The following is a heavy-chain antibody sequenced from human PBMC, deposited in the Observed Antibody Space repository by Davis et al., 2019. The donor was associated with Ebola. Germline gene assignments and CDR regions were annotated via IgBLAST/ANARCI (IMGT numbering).Heavy chain of an antibody. Sequence: PSETLSLTCTVSGGSISSYYWSWIRQPPGKGLEWIGYIYYSGSTNYNPSLKSRVTISVDTSKNQFSLKLSSVTAADTAVYYCAGSSWYGTTGYWGQGTLVTVSS. J-gene: IGHJ4*02. CDR2: IYYSGST. D-gene: IGHD6-13*01. CDR3: AGSSWYGTTGY. CDR1: GGSISSYY. V-gene: IGHV4-59*08.